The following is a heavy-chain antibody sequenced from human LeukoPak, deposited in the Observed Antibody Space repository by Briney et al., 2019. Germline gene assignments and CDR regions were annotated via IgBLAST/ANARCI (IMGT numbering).Heavy chain of an antibody. CDR3: ARDLIIWGASLLGAFEI. CDR2: ISSSSSTI. V-gene: IGHV3-48*01. CDR1: GFTFSSYS. J-gene: IGHJ3*02. Sequence: GGSLRLSCAASGFTFSSYSMNRVRQAPGKGLEWVSYISSSSSTIYYADSVKGRFTISRDNAKNSLYLQMNSLRAEDTAVYYCARDLIIWGASLLGAFEIWGQGTMVTVSS. D-gene: IGHD3-16*01.